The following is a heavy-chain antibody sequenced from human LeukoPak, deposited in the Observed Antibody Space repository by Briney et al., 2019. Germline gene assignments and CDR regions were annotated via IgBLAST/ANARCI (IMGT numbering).Heavy chain of an antibody. Sequence: SETLSLTCSVSGGSISGYYWSWIRQPAGKGLEWIGRIYSSGSTNYNPSLKSRATMSVDTSKKQFSLKLSSVTAADTALYYCARDYDYWGQGTLVTVSS. CDR3: ARDYDY. CDR2: IYSSGST. V-gene: IGHV4-4*07. CDR1: GGSISGYY. J-gene: IGHJ4*02.